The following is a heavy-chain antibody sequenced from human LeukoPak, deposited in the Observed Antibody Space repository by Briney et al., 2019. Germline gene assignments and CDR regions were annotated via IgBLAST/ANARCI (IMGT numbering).Heavy chain of an antibody. CDR2: INPSGGST. Sequence: ASVKVSCKASGYTFTSYYMHWVRQAPGQGLEWMGIINPSGGSTSYAQKFQGRVTMTRDTSASTVYMELSSLRFEDTAVYYCARDFVSSGWYDYWGQGTLVTVSS. J-gene: IGHJ4*02. D-gene: IGHD6-19*01. V-gene: IGHV1-46*01. CDR3: ARDFVSSGWYDY. CDR1: GYTFTSYY.